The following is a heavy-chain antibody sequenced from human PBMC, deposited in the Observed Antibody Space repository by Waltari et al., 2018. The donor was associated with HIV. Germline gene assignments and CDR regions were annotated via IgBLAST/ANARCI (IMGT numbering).Heavy chain of an antibody. CDR3: ARARYCSSTRCYTKGRRNSFYYYALDV. V-gene: IGHV4-34*01. Sequence: RQPPGKGLEWIGEINHRGSTNYNPSLKSRVIISVDTSMNQFSLKLSSGTAADTAVYYCARARYCSSTRCYTKGRRNSFYYYALDVWGQGTTVTVSS. J-gene: IGHJ6*02. CDR2: INHRGST. D-gene: IGHD2-2*02.